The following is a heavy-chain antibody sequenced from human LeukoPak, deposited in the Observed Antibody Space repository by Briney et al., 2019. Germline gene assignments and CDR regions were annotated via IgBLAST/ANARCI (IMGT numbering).Heavy chain of an antibody. CDR3: ARDGDYYGSGSDSIFDY. D-gene: IGHD3-10*01. CDR1: GYTFTSYA. J-gene: IGHJ4*02. V-gene: IGHV7-4-1*02. Sequence: ASVKVSCKASGYTFTSYAMNWVRQAPGQGLEWMGWINTNTGNPTYAQGFTGRFVFSLDTSVSTAYLQISSLKAEDTAVYYCARDGDYYGSGSDSIFDYWGQGTLVTVSS. CDR2: INTNTGNP.